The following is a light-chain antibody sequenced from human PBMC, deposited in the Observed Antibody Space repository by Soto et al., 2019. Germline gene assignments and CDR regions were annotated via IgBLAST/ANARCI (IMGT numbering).Light chain of an antibody. Sequence: EIVLTQSPATLSLSPGERATLSCRTSQSVSSYFAWYQQKHGRAPRLLIYDASNRATGIPARFIGSGSGTAFTLTISSLEPEDFAVYYCQQRSNWPITFGQGTRLEI. CDR2: DAS. CDR3: QQRSNWPIT. V-gene: IGKV3-11*01. J-gene: IGKJ5*01. CDR1: QSVSSY.